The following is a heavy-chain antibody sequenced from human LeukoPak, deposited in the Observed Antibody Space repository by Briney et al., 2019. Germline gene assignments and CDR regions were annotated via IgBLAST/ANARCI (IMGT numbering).Heavy chain of an antibody. CDR3: AGEGYGDYVRYFDY. Sequence: PSETLSLTCTVSGGSISSYYWSWIRQPAGKGLEWIGRIYTSGSTNYNPSLKSQVTISVDKSKNQFSLKLSSVTAADTAVYYCAGEGYGDYVRYFDYWGQGTLVTVSS. CDR2: IYTSGST. V-gene: IGHV4-4*07. CDR1: GGSISSYY. J-gene: IGHJ4*02. D-gene: IGHD4-17*01.